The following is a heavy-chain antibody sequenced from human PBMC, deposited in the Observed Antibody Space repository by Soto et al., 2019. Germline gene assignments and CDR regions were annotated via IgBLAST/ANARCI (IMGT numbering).Heavy chain of an antibody. V-gene: IGHV3-9*01. CDR1: GFTFDDYA. CDR3: AKDAGQYSSGWYPYYYYYGMDV. J-gene: IGHJ6*02. Sequence: GGSLRLSCAASGFTFDDYAMHWVRQAPGKGLEWVSGISWNSGSIGYADSVKGRFTISRDNAKNSLYLQMNSLRAEDTALYYCAKDAGQYSSGWYPYYYYYGMDVWGQGTTATVSS. CDR2: ISWNSGSI. D-gene: IGHD6-19*01.